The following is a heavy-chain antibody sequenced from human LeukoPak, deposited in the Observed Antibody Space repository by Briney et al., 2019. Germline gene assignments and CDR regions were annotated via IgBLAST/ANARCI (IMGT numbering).Heavy chain of an antibody. Sequence: SETLSLTCTVSGGSISSGGYYWSWIRQPPGKGLEWIGYIYHSGSTYYNPSLKSRVTISVDRSKNQFSLKLSSVTAADTAVYYCARLAEQLEFDYWGQGTLVTVSS. D-gene: IGHD6-13*01. J-gene: IGHJ4*02. CDR1: GGSISSGGYY. CDR3: ARLAEQLEFDY. V-gene: IGHV4-30-2*01. CDR2: IYHSGST.